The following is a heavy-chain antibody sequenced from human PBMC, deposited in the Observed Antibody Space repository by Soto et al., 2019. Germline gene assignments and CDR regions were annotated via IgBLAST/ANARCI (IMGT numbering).Heavy chain of an antibody. CDR2: IIPIFGTA. Sequence: SVKVSCKASGGTFSSYAISWVRQAPGQGLEWMGGIIPIFGTANYAQKFQGRVTITADESTSTAYMELSSLRSEDTAVYYCARGTYYYDSSGLFAYRGQGTLVTVSS. J-gene: IGHJ4*02. CDR3: ARGTYYYDSSGLFAY. CDR1: GGTFSSYA. D-gene: IGHD3-22*01. V-gene: IGHV1-69*13.